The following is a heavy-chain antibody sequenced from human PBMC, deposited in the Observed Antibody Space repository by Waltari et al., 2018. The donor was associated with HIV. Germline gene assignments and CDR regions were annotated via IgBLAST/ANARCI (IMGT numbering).Heavy chain of an antibody. D-gene: IGHD3-3*01. CDR1: GGSISSGGYY. J-gene: IGHJ6*02. CDR3: ARDHATIFGGGGRDYGMDV. V-gene: IGHV4-31*03. Sequence: QVQLQESGPGLVKPSQTLSLTCTVSGGSISSGGYYWSWIRQHTGKGLEWIGYIYYSGSTDYNPSLKSRVTISVDTSKNQFSLKLSSVTAADTAVYYCARDHATIFGGGGRDYGMDVWGQGTTVTVSS. CDR2: IYYSGST.